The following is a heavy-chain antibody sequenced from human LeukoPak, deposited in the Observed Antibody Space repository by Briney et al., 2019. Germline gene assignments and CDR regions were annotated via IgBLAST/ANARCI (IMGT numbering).Heavy chain of an antibody. CDR1: GFTFSSYG. CDR3: AKDYVLYGMDV. CDR2: ISYDGSNK. Sequence: GGSLRLSCAASGFTFSSYGMHWVRQAPGKGLEWVAVISYDGSNKYYADSVKGRFIISRDNSKNTLYLQMNSLRAEDTAVYYCAKDYVLYGMDVWGQGTTVTVSS. D-gene: IGHD3-10*02. J-gene: IGHJ6*02. V-gene: IGHV3-30*18.